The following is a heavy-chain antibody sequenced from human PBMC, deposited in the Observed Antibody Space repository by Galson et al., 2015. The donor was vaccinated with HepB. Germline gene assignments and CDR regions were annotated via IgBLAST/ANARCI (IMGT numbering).Heavy chain of an antibody. V-gene: IGHV3-33*06. J-gene: IGHJ4*02. D-gene: IGHD4-23*01. CDR2: IWYDGSNK. CDR3: AKGPHYGGNSGGY. Sequence: SLRLSCAASGFTFSSYGMHWVRQAPGKGLEWVAVIWYDGSNKYYADSVKGRFTISRDNSKNTLYLQMNSLRAEDTAVYYCAKGPHYGGNSGGYWGQGTLVTVSS. CDR1: GFTFSSYG.